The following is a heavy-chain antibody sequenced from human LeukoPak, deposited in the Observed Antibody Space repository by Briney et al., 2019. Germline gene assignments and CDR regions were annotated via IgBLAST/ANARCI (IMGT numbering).Heavy chain of an antibody. CDR1: GGTFSSYA. V-gene: IGHV1-69*05. J-gene: IGHJ3*02. Sequence: GASVKVSCKASGGTFSSYAISWVRQAPGQGLEWMGRIIPIFGTANYAQKFQGRVTITTDESTSTAYMELSSLRSEDTAVYYCARGKATSHHAFDIWGQGTMVTVSS. D-gene: IGHD5-24*01. CDR3: ARGKATSHHAFDI. CDR2: IIPIFGTA.